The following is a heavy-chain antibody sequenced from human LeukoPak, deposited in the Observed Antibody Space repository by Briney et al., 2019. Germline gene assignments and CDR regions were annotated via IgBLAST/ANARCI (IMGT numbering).Heavy chain of an antibody. J-gene: IGHJ4*02. D-gene: IGHD3-22*01. CDR1: GYTFTGYY. CDR2: INPNSGGT. CDR3: ARASRRWYYDSSGYYYFDY. Sequence: ASVKVSCKASGYTFTGYYMHWVRQAPGQGLEWMGRINPNSGGTNYAQKFQGRVTMTRDTSISTAYMKLSRLRSDDTAVYYCARASRRWYYDSSGYYYFDYWGQGTLVTVSS. V-gene: IGHV1-2*06.